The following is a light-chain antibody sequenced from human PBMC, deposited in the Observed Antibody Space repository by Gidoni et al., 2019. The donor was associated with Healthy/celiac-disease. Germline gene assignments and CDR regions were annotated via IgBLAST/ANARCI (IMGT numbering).Light chain of an antibody. CDR2: WAS. V-gene: IGKV4-1*01. Sequence: DIVMTQSPDSLTVSLGERATINCKSCQSVLYSSNNKNYLSWYQQKPGQPPKLLIYWASTRESGVPDRFSGSGSGKEFTLTISSLQAEDVAVYYCQQYYSTPYTFGQGTKLEIK. J-gene: IGKJ2*01. CDR3: QQYYSTPYT. CDR1: QSVLYSSNNKNY.